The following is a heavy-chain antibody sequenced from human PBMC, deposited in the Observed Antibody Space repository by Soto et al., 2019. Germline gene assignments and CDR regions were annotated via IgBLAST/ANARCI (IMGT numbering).Heavy chain of an antibody. Sequence: PGGSLRLSCAASGFTFSSYAMSWVRQAPGKGLEWVSAISGSGGSTYYADSVKGRFTISRDNSKNTLYLQMNSPRAEDTAVYYCAKDIAAAALKDYWYFDLWGRGTLVTVSS. CDR3: AKDIAAAALKDYWYFDL. CDR2: ISGSGGST. J-gene: IGHJ2*01. CDR1: GFTFSSYA. D-gene: IGHD6-13*01. V-gene: IGHV3-23*01.